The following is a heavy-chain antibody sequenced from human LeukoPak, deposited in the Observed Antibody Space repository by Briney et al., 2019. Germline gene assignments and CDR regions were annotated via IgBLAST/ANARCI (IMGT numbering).Heavy chain of an antibody. CDR2: ISSSSGYI. D-gene: IGHD1-26*01. J-gene: IGHJ4*02. CDR3: AKDGNDGY. V-gene: IGHV3-21*01. CDR1: GFTFSSYS. Sequence: GGSLRLSCAASGFTFSSYSMNWVRQAPGKGLEWVSSISSSSGYIYYADSVKGRFTISRDNAKNSLYLQMNSLRAEDTAVYYCAKDGNDGYWGQGTLVTVSS.